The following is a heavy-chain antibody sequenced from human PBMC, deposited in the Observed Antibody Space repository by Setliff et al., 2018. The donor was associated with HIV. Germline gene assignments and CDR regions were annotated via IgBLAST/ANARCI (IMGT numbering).Heavy chain of an antibody. D-gene: IGHD2-15*01. J-gene: IGHJ3*02. CDR2: INHSGST. Sequence: SETLSLTCAVYGGSFSGYYWSWIRQPPGKGLEWIGEINHSGSTNYNPSLKSRVTISVDTSKNQFSLKLSSVTAADTAVYYCARGSSGPGGRAFDIWGQGTMVTVSS. CDR1: GGSFSGYY. CDR3: ARGSSGPGGRAFDI. V-gene: IGHV4-34*01.